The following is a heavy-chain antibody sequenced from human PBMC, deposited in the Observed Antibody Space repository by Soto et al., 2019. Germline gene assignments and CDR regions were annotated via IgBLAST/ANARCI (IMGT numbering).Heavy chain of an antibody. CDR1: GYTFTDSD. Sequence: ASVKVSCKASGYTFTDSDINWVRQTTEQGNEWMGWMRPNNGHSGHAQKFQGRLTMTTDTSTSTAYMELRSLRSDDSSVYFFARDQFCFDPSGQGTLVTVSS. J-gene: IGHJ5*02. V-gene: IGHV1-8*02. CDR3: ARDQFCFDP. CDR2: MRPNNGHS.